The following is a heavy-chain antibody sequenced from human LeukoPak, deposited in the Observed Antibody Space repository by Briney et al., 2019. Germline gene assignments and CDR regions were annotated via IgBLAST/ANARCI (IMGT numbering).Heavy chain of an antibody. J-gene: IGHJ4*02. CDR2: TYYRSKWYN. Sequence: SQTLSLTCAISGDSVSSNSAAWNWIRQSPSRGLEWLGRTYYRSKWYNDYAVSVKSRITINPDTSKNQFSLQLNSVTPEDTAVYYCARGEYYYDSSGYPYFDYWGQGTLVTVSS. D-gene: IGHD3-22*01. CDR1: GDSVSSNSAA. CDR3: ARGEYYYDSSGYPYFDY. V-gene: IGHV6-1*01.